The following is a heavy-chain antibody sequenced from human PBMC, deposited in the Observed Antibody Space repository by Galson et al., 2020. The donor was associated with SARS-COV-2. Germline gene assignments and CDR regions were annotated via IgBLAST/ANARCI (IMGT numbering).Heavy chain of an antibody. CDR3: AREAWDYYDSSGSYFDY. V-gene: IGHV3-48*03. D-gene: IGHD3-22*01. CDR2: ISSSGSTI. CDR1: GFTFSSYE. Sequence: GESLKISCAASGFTFSSYEMNWVRQAPGKGLEWVSYISSSGSTIYYADSVKGRFTISRDNAKNSLYLQMNSLRAEDTAVYYCAREAWDYYDSSGSYFDYWGQGTLVTVSS. J-gene: IGHJ4*02.